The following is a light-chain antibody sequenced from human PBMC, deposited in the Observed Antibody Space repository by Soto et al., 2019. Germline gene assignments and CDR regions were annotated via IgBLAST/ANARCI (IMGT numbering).Light chain of an antibody. V-gene: IGKV1-5*01. CDR1: QSISSW. Sequence: DIQMTQSPSTLSASVGDRVTITCRASQSISSWLAWYQQKPGKAPKLLIYDASSLESGVPSRFSGSGSGTEFTLTISSLQPDDFATYYCQQDNSRTFGQGTKVDIK. CDR2: DAS. CDR3: QQDNSRT. J-gene: IGKJ1*01.